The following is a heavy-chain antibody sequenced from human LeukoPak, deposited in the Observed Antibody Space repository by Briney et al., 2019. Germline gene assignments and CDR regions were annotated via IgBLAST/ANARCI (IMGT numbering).Heavy chain of an antibody. J-gene: IGHJ4*02. CDR3: GRVKGSYFDY. D-gene: IGHD2-15*01. Sequence: PGGSLRLSCAASGFPLSSYSINWVRQAPGKGLEWVSYISSSGSAIYYVDSVKGRFTVSRDNARNSPLLQMNSPRAEDTAVYCCGRVKGSYFDYWGQGALVTVSS. CDR1: GFPLSSYS. V-gene: IGHV3-48*01. CDR2: ISSSGSAI.